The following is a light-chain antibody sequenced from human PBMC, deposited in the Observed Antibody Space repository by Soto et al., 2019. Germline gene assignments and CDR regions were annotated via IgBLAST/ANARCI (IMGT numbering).Light chain of an antibody. Sequence: QPVLTQPPSVSGAPGQRVTISCTGSRSNIGAGYDVHWYQQLPGTAPKLLMYGNSNRPSGVPDRFSGSKSGTSASLAITGLQAEDEAEYYCQSYDSTLSGNVVFGGGTKLTVL. V-gene: IGLV1-40*01. CDR3: QSYDSTLSGNVV. J-gene: IGLJ2*01. CDR1: RSNIGAGYD. CDR2: GNS.